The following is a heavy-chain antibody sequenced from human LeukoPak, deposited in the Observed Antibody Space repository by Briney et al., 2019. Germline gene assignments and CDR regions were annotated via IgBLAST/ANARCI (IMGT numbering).Heavy chain of an antibody. V-gene: IGHV4-34*01. Sequence: SETLSLTCAVYGGSFSGYYWSWIRQPPGKGLEWIGEINHSGSTNYNPSLKSRVTISVDTSKNQFSLKLSSVTAADTAVYYCARLWGTTGTAIDYWGQGTLVTVSS. CDR3: ARLWGTTGTAIDY. J-gene: IGHJ4*02. CDR2: INHSGST. CDR1: GGSFSGYY. D-gene: IGHD1-1*01.